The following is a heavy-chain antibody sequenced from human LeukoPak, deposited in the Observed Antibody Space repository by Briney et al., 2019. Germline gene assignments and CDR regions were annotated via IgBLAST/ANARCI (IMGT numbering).Heavy chain of an antibody. Sequence: PGGSLRLSCAASGFTFSSYAMSWVRQAPGKGLEWVSAISGSGGSTYYADSVKGRFTISRDNSKNTLSLQMNSLRAEDTAVYYCAKDQGYYDFWSGFDYWGQGTLVTVSS. CDR2: ISGSGGST. D-gene: IGHD3-3*01. CDR3: AKDQGYYDFWSGFDY. CDR1: GFTFSSYA. J-gene: IGHJ4*02. V-gene: IGHV3-23*01.